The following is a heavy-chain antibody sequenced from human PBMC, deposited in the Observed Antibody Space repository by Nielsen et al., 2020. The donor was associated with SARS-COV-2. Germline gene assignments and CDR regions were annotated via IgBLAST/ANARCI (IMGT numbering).Heavy chain of an antibody. V-gene: IGHV3-33*08. Sequence: GESLKISCVASGFIISSYGMHWVRQAPGKGLEWVAVLWTDGISKSYVDSVKGRFTISRDNSRNTMYLQMGGLRAEDTAVYYCAREAVSGDWPSFDFWGQGTQVTVSS. CDR1: GFIISSYG. CDR3: AREAVSGDWPSFDF. CDR2: LWTDGISK. D-gene: IGHD2-21*02. J-gene: IGHJ4*02.